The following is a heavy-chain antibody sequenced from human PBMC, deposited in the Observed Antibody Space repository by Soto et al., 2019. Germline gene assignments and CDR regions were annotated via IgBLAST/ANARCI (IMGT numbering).Heavy chain of an antibody. Sequence: QVQLVQSGAEVKKPGASVKVSCKASGYTFTSYDINWVRQATGPGLEWMGWMNPNSGYTDYAQKFQGRVILTRSTRISTASMELSSLRSEDTAVYYCASLLRQTVPLYGRDVWGQGTTVTVSS. CDR2: MNPNSGYT. D-gene: IGHD4-17*01. J-gene: IGHJ6*02. CDR1: GYTFTSYD. V-gene: IGHV1-8*02. CDR3: ASLLRQTVPLYGRDV.